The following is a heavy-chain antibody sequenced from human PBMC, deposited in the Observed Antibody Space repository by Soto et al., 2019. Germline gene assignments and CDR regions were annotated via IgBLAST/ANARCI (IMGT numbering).Heavy chain of an antibody. Sequence: GGSLRLSCAASGFTFSSYGTHWVRQAPGKGLEWVAVISYDGSNKYYADSVKGRFTISRDNSKNTLYLQMNSLRAEDTAVYYCAKDFNPRHYYGMDVWGQGTTVTVSS. CDR2: ISYDGSNK. V-gene: IGHV3-30*18. CDR1: GFTFSSYG. CDR3: AKDFNPRHYYGMDV. J-gene: IGHJ6*02.